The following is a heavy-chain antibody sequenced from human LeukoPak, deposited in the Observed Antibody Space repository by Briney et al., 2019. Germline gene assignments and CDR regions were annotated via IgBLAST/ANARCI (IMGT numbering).Heavy chain of an antibody. V-gene: IGHV3-23*01. Sequence: PGGSLRLSCGASGFTFSNYIMSWVRQAPGKGLEWVSAILGSGGSTYYADSVKGRFTVSRDNSKSTLYLQMNSLRAEDTALYYCAKWGDYDVLTGYYVPDYWGQGTLVTVSS. J-gene: IGHJ4*02. D-gene: IGHD3-9*01. CDR2: ILGSGGST. CDR1: GFTFSNYI. CDR3: AKWGDYDVLTGYYVPDY.